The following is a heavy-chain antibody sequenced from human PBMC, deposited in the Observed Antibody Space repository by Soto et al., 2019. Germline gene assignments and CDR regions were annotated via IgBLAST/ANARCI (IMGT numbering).Heavy chain of an antibody. CDR1: GDSVSSNSAA. CDR3: ALNRATGTTGGGYYYYGMDV. D-gene: IGHD1-7*01. Sequence: SQTLSLTCAISGDSVSSNSAAWNWIRQSPSRGLEWLGRTYYRSKWYNDYAVSVKSRITINPDTSKNQFSLQLNSVTPEDTAVYYCALNRATGTTGGGYYYYGMDVWGQGTTVTVSS. J-gene: IGHJ6*02. V-gene: IGHV6-1*01. CDR2: TYYRSKWYN.